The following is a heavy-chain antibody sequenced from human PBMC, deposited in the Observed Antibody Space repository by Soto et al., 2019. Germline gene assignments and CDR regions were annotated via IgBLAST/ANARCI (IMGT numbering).Heavy chain of an antibody. J-gene: IGHJ6*02. CDR2: ISVYNGNT. D-gene: IGHD3-9*01. CDR1: GYTFTKYA. CDR3: SRLAAGLYYYYYGMDV. Sequence: QVQLVQSGAEVKTPGASVKVSCKASGYTFTKYAISWMRQAPGQGLEWIGWISVYNGNTKYAENLQGRVTVTTDTSTTTVSMELTSLRSDDTAVYYCSRLAAGLYYYYYGMDVWGQETTITVPS. V-gene: IGHV1-18*01.